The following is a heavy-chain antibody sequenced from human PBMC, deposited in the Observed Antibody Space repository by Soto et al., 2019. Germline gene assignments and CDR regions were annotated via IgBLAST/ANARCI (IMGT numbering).Heavy chain of an antibody. J-gene: IGHJ4*02. D-gene: IGHD3-3*01. CDR3: ASASDDSWNGYRLFDS. CDR2: TSHRGST. CDR1: GASISSGEYY. V-gene: IGHV4-30-4*01. Sequence: VQLQESGPGLLKPSQTLSLTCNVSGASISSGEYYCNWIRQPPGKGLEWYWFTSHRGSTYYHPPLKSRVTVSAFKPKSNFTLMFSSVTAADTAVYYCASASDDSWNGYRLFDSLGRGTLVTVSS.